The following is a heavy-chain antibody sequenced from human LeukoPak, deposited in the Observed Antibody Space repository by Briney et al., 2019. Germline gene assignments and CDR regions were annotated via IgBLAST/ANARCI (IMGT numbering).Heavy chain of an antibody. CDR2: IKEDGSER. J-gene: IGHJ4*02. D-gene: IGHD7-27*01. V-gene: IGHV3-7*03. CDR3: ARGPPNWGYDY. CDR1: GFTFSNYW. Sequence: GGSLRLSCAASGFTFSNYWMIWVRQTPGKGLEWVASIKEDGSERQYVDSVKGRFSISRDNTKGSLFLQLNSLRAEDTAVYYCARGPPNWGYDYWGPGTLVTVSS.